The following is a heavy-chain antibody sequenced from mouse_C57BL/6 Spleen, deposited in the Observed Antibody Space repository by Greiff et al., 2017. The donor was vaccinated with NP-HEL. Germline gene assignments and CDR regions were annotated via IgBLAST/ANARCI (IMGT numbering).Heavy chain of an antibody. CDR3: ARRESTMVTTYYFDY. Sequence: VQLQQPGAELVKPGASVKMSCKASGYTFTSYWITWVKQRPGQGLEWIGDIYPGSGSTNYNEKFKSKATLTVDTSSSTAYMQLSSLTSEDSAVYYCARRESTMVTTYYFDYWGQGTTLTVSS. J-gene: IGHJ2*01. V-gene: IGHV1-55*01. CDR2: IYPGSGST. CDR1: GYTFTSYW. D-gene: IGHD2-2*01.